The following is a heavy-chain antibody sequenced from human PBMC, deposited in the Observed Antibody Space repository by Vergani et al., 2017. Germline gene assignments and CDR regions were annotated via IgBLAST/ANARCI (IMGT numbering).Heavy chain of an antibody. V-gene: IGHV4-39*01. CDR3: ARHSTVEWLVKLGWIDP. CDR1: GASIRSSNYY. CDR2: IYYSGST. J-gene: IGHJ5*02. Sequence: QLQLQESGPGLVKPSATLSLTCSVSGASIRSSNYYWGWIRPPPGKGLEWIASIYYSGSTYYNPSLKSRVTISVDTSKNQFVLKLSSVTAADTAVYFCARHSTVEWLVKLGWIDPWGQGILVTVSS. D-gene: IGHD6-19*01.